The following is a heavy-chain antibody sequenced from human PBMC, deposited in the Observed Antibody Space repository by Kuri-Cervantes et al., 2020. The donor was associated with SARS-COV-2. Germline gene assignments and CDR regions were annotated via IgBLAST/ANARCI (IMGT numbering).Heavy chain of an antibody. CDR3: ARDLGNNWNDPFDY. D-gene: IGHD1-20*01. CDR2: ISSSSSYI. Sequence: GESLKISCAASGFTFDDYGMSWVRQAPGKGLEWVSSISSSSSYIYYADSVKGRFTISRDNAKNSLYLQMNSLRAEDTAVYYCARDLGNNWNDPFDYWGRGTLVTVSS. CDR1: GFTFDDYG. V-gene: IGHV3-21*01. J-gene: IGHJ4*02.